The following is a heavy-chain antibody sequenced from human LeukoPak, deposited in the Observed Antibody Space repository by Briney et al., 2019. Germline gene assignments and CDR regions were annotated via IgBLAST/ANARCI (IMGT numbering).Heavy chain of an antibody. CDR1: GFTFSSYA. CDR2: ISGSGGST. CDR3: ARQLWLVDKYY. D-gene: IGHD6-19*01. Sequence: GGSLRLSCAASGFTFSSYAMSWVRQAPGKGLEWVSAISGSGGSTYYADSVKGRFTISRDNSKNTLYLQMNSLRAEDTAVYYCARQLWLVDKYYWGQGTLVTVSS. J-gene: IGHJ4*02. V-gene: IGHV3-23*01.